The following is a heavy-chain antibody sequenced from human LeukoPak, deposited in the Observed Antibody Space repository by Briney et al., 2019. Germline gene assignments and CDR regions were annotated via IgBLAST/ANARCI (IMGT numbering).Heavy chain of an antibody. CDR3: ARDQGSSWF. D-gene: IGHD6-13*01. CDR1: GFTFSSYS. V-gene: IGHV3-48*01. Sequence: PGGSLRLSCAASGFTFSSYSMNRVRQAPGKGLEWVSYISSSSSTIYYADSVKGRFTISRDNAKNSLYLQMNSLRAEDTAVYYCARDQGSSWFWGQGTLVTVSS. J-gene: IGHJ4*02. CDR2: ISSSSSTI.